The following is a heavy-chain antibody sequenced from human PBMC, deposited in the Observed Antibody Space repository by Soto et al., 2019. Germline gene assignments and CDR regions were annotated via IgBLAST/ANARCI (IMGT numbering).Heavy chain of an antibody. V-gene: IGHV3-72*01. Sequence: EVQLVESGGGLVQPGGSLRLSCAGSGFTFSDYYIDWVRQAPGKWLEWVGRSRDKGNSYSTDYAASVKGRFTVSRDASKNSLYLQMNSLKTEDTALYYCTRSITGTTSSDYWGQGTLVTVSS. CDR3: TRSITGTTSSDY. D-gene: IGHD1-7*01. CDR1: GFTFSDYY. J-gene: IGHJ4*02. CDR2: SRDKGNSYST.